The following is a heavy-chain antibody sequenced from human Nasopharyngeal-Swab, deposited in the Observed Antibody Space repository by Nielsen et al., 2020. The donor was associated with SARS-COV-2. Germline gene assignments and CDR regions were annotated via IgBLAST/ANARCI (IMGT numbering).Heavy chain of an antibody. D-gene: IGHD6-6*01. V-gene: IGHV4-31*02. CDR3: ARGGAARPGFDY. Sequence: WIRQPPGKGLEWIGYIYYSGSTYYNPCLKSRVTISVDTSKNQFSLKLSSVTAADAAVYYCARGGAARPGFDYWGQGTLVTVSS. CDR2: IYYSGST. J-gene: IGHJ4*02.